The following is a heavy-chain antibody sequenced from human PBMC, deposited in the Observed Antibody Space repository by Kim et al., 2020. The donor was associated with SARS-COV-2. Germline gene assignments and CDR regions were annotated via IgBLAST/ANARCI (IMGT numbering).Heavy chain of an antibody. V-gene: IGHV4-4*02. J-gene: IGHJ3*02. D-gene: IGHD3-10*01. CDR2: IYHSGST. CDR3: ARSDYYGSGSDTHDAFDI. Sequence: SETLSLTCAVSGGSISSSNWWSWVRQPPGKGLEWIGEIYHSGSTNYNPSLKSRVTISVDKSKNQFSLKLSSVTAADTAVYYCARSDYYGSGSDTHDAFDIWGQGTMVTVSS. CDR1: GGSISSSNW.